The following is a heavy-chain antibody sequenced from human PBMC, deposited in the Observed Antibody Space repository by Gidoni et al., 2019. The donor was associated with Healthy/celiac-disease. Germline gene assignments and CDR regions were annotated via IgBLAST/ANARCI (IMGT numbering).Heavy chain of an antibody. CDR2: IDPSDSYT. CDR3: ARQFVAFSGYDLNNWFDP. J-gene: IGHJ5*02. Sequence: EVQLVQSGAEVKKPGESLRISCKGSGYSFTSYRISWVRQMPGKGLEWMGRIDPSDSYTNYSPYFQGHVTISADKSISTAYLQWSSLKASDTAMYYCARQFVAFSGYDLNNWFDPWGQGTLVTVSS. D-gene: IGHD5-12*01. CDR1: GYSFTSYR. V-gene: IGHV5-10-1*03.